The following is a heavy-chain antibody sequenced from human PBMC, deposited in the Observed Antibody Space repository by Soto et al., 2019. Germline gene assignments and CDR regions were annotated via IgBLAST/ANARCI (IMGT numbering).Heavy chain of an antibody. CDR1: GDSISRGGYF. CDR3: ARGILRPNHYMDV. CDR2: IYDSGSA. Sequence: QVQLQESGPGLVKPSQTLSLTCIVSGDSISRGGYFWTWIRQHPGQGLEWIGYIYDSGSAFYNPSLKRRVTMSVDTSKNQFSLNLRSVTAADTAVFYCARGILRPNHYMDVWGKGTAVAVSS. V-gene: IGHV4-31*03. J-gene: IGHJ6*03. D-gene: IGHD1-26*01.